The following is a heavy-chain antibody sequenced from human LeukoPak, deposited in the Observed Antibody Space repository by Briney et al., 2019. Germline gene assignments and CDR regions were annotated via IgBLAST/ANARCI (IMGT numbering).Heavy chain of an antibody. CDR2: INERGTDS. Sequence: GSLRPSCTASGFTFSAHWIHWGRQPPGMGLVWVSRINERGTDSMYAESVKGRFTISRDNAKNTVYLQMNSLRAEDTAVYYCVRDETLWTLDWWGQGTLVSVSS. V-gene: IGHV3-74*03. CDR3: VRDETLWTLDW. CDR1: GFTFSAHW. J-gene: IGHJ4*02. D-gene: IGHD1-1*01.